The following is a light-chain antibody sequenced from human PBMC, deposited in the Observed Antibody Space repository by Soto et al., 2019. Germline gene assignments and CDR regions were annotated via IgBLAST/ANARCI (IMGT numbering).Light chain of an antibody. Sequence: EIVMTQSPATLSGSPGERAPLSCRASQMVSSTLAWYQHKPGQAPRLLIYGASTRATGIPARFSGSGSGTEFTLTISSLQSEDFAVYYCQHYNNWPPWTFGQGTKVEIK. CDR3: QHYNNWPPWT. J-gene: IGKJ1*01. CDR1: QMVSST. CDR2: GAS. V-gene: IGKV3-15*01.